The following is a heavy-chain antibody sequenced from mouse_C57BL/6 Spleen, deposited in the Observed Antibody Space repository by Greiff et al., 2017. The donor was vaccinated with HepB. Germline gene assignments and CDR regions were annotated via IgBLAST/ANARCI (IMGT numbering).Heavy chain of an antibody. CDR1: GYAFSSYW. Sequence: QVHVKQSGAELVKPGASVKISCKASGYAFSSYWMNWVKQRPGKGLEWIGQIYPGDGDTNYNGKFKGKATLTADKSSSTAYMQLSSLTSEDSAVYFCARWSYYAMDYWGQGTSVTVSS. V-gene: IGHV1-80*01. CDR2: IYPGDGDT. J-gene: IGHJ4*01. CDR3: ARWSYYAMDY.